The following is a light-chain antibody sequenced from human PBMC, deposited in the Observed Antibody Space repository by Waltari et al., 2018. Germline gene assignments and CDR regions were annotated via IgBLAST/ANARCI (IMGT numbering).Light chain of an antibody. CDR2: EVT. Sequence: QSALTQPASVSVSPGQSITISCPGPSSDVGGYNFFSWYQQHPGKAPKLMIYEVTNRPSRILNRISGSKSGNTASLTISGLQAEDEADYYCGSYTTTTTVVFGTGTKVTVL. CDR1: SSDVGGYNF. CDR3: GSYTTTTTVV. V-gene: IGLV2-14*01. J-gene: IGLJ1*01.